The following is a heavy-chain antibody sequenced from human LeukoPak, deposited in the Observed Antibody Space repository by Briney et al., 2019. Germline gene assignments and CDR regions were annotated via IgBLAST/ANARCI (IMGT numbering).Heavy chain of an antibody. J-gene: IGHJ4*02. CDR3: AKAIGHYDFWSGYDY. CDR1: GVSITSYY. Sequence: SETLSLTCTVSGVSITSYYWTWIRQPPGKGLEWIGYFYYGGSTDYNPSLKSRVTISVDTSKKEISLKLSSVTAADTAIYYCAKAIGHYDFWSGYDYWGQGTLVIVSS. V-gene: IGHV4-59*01. CDR2: FYYGGST. D-gene: IGHD3-3*01.